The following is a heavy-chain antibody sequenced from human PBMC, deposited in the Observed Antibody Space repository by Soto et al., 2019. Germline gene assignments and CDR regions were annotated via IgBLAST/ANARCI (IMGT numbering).Heavy chain of an antibody. D-gene: IGHD3-10*01. V-gene: IGHV4-30-2*01. CDR1: GGSISSGGYS. J-gene: IGHJ6*02. CDR3: ASSGSYYYYGMDV. CDR2: IYHSGST. Sequence: SETLSLTCAVSGGSISSGGYSWSWIRQPPGKGLEWIGYIYHSGSTYYNPSLKSRVTISVDRSKNQFSLKLSSVTAADTAVYYCASSGSYYYYGMDVWGQGTTVTVSS.